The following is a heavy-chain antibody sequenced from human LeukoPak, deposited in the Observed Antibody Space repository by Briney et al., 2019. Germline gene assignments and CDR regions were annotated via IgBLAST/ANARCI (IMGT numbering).Heavy chain of an antibody. J-gene: IGHJ4*02. D-gene: IGHD3-22*01. CDR2: ISSSSSYI. Sequence: GGSLRLSCAAAGFTFSSYSMNWVRQAPGKGLEWVSSISSSSSYIYYADSVKGRFTISRDNAKNSLYLQMNSLRAEDTAVYYCARFRDGEEMIVAATPSDYWGQGTLVTVSS. CDR3: ARFRDGEEMIVAATPSDY. V-gene: IGHV3-21*01. CDR1: GFTFSSYS.